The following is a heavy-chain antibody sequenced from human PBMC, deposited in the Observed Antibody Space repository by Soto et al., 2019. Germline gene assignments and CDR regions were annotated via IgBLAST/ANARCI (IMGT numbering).Heavy chain of an antibody. V-gene: IGHV1-69*13. CDR2: IIPIFGTA. CDR3: ARDRGDSGSYYAVFDY. D-gene: IGHD1-26*01. J-gene: IGHJ4*02. CDR1: GGTFSSYA. Sequence: GASVKVSCKAPGGTFSSYAISWVRQAPGQGLEWMGGIIPIFGTANYAQKFQGRVTITADESTSTAYMELSSLRSEDTAVYYCARDRGDSGSYYAVFDYWGQGTLVTVSS.